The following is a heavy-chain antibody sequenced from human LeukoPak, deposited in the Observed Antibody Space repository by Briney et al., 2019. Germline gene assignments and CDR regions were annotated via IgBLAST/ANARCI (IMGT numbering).Heavy chain of an antibody. D-gene: IGHD3-3*01. Sequence: GGSLRLSCAASGFTFSDFAMHWLRQAPGKGLEYVSTISSNGISPYYANSVKGRFTISRDNYMNMMYLQMGSLRDEDTAVYYCVRAHSIHDYHYGIDVWGHGTTVSVSS. V-gene: IGHV3-64*01. CDR1: GFTFSDFA. CDR3: VRAHSIHDYHYGIDV. CDR2: ISSNGISP. J-gene: IGHJ6*02.